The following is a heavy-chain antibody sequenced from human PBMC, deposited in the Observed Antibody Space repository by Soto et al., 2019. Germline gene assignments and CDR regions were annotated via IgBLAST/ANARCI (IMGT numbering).Heavy chain of an antibody. CDR3: VRCDILTGYYYFDY. CDR1: GGTFSSYT. J-gene: IGHJ4*02. CDR2: IIPILGIA. V-gene: IGHV1-69*02. D-gene: IGHD3-9*01. Sequence: QVQLVQSGAEVKKPGSSVKVSCKASGGTFSSYTISWVRQAPGQGLEWMGRIIPILGIANYAQKFQGRVTITADKSTSTAYMELSSLRSEDTAVYYCVRCDILTGYYYFDYWGQGTLVTVSS.